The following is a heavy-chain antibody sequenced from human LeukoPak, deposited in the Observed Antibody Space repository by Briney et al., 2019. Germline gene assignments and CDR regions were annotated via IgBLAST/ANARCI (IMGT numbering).Heavy chain of an antibody. CDR1: GFTFSSYS. CDR2: ISSSSSTI. Sequence: GGSLRLSCAASGFTFSSYSMNWVRQAPGKGLEWVSYISSSSSTIYYADSVKGRLTISRDNAKNSLFLQMNSLRAEDTAVYYCARITMVRAFDYWGQGTLVTVSS. V-gene: IGHV3-48*04. D-gene: IGHD3-10*01. CDR3: ARITMVRAFDY. J-gene: IGHJ4*02.